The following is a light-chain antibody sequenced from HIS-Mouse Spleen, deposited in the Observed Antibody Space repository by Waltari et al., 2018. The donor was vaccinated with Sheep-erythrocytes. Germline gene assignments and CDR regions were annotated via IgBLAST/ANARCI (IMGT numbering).Light chain of an antibody. CDR3: CSYAGSSTPWV. CDR2: EGS. V-gene: IGLV2-23*01. J-gene: IGLJ3*02. CDR1: SLDVGSYNL. Sequence: QSALTQPAAVSGSPGQSVTISCPGTSLDVGSYNLVSWYQQHPGKAPKLMIYEGSKRPSGVSNRFSGSKSGNTASLTISGLQAEDEADYYCCSYAGSSTPWVFGGGTKLTVL.